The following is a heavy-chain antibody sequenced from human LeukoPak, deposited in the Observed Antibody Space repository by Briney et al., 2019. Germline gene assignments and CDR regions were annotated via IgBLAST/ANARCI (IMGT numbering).Heavy chain of an antibody. Sequence: GGSLRLSCAASGFTFSSYSMNWVRQAPGKGLEWVSSVSSSSSYIYYADSVKGRFTISRDNAKNSLYLQMNSLRAEDTAVYYCARDYYGSGSPDYWGQGTLVTVSS. J-gene: IGHJ4*02. V-gene: IGHV3-21*01. CDR3: ARDYYGSGSPDY. CDR1: GFTFSSYS. D-gene: IGHD3-10*01. CDR2: VSSSSSYI.